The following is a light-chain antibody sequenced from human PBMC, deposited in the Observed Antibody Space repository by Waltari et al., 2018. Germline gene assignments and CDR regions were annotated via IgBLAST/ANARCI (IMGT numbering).Light chain of an antibody. Sequence: EIVLTQSPATLSLSPGERPTLSCRASQSVDNQLAWYQQKPGQAPRLLIYDATNRATGIPARFSGSGSGTDFTLTISSLEPEDFALYYCQQRSHWPPGFGGGTKVEIK. CDR3: QQRSHWPPG. V-gene: IGKV3-11*01. J-gene: IGKJ4*01. CDR2: DAT. CDR1: QSVDNQ.